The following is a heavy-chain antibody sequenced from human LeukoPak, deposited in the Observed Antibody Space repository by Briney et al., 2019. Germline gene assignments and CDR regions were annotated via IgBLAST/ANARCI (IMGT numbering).Heavy chain of an antibody. D-gene: IGHD3-10*01. CDR3: ARVEYYYGSGSYGWGDGAYYYYYMDV. Sequence: GGSLRLSCAPSGFTFSRYTMNWVRQAPGKGLEWVSSISSNGYYVYQADSVKGRFTISRDNAKTSLYLQMNSLRAEDTAVYYCARVEYYYGSGSYGWGDGAYYYYYMDVWGKGTAVTVSS. V-gene: IGHV3-21*01. CDR2: ISSNGYYV. J-gene: IGHJ6*03. CDR1: GFTFSRYT.